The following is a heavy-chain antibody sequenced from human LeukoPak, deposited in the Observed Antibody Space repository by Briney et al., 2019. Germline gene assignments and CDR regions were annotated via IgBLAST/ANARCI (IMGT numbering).Heavy chain of an antibody. J-gene: IGHJ5*02. V-gene: IGHV3-23*01. CDR1: GFTFSSYA. CDR2: ISGSGGST. D-gene: IGHD3-22*01. Sequence: GGSLRLSCAASGFTFSSYAMSWVRQAPGKGLEWVSAISGSGGSTYYADSVKGRFTISRDNSKNTLYLQMNSLRAEDTAVYYCATEGHYYDKTNYYGFDPWGQGTLVTVSS. CDR3: ATEGHYYDKTNYYGFDP.